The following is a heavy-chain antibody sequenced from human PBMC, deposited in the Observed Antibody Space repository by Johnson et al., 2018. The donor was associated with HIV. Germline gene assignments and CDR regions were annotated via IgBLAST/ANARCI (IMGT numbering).Heavy chain of an antibody. CDR2: IRYDGSNK. V-gene: IGHV3-33*01. J-gene: IGHJ3*02. Sequence: QVQLVESGGGVVQPGRSLRLSCAASGFTFSTYGMHWVRQAPGKGLEWVAFIRYDGSNKDYADSVKGRFTISRDNSRNTLYLQMNSLRAEDTAVYYCARGGGSSVAFDIWGQGTMVTVSS. CDR3: ARGGGSSVAFDI. D-gene: IGHD1-26*01. CDR1: GFTFSTYG.